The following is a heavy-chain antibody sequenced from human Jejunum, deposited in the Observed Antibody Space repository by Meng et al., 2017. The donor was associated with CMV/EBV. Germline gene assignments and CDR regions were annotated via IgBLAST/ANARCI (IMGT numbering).Heavy chain of an antibody. Sequence: SGSYYWGWIRQPPGKGPEWVGTIYYGASTYYNSSLKSRAIISVDTSKNQFSLTLSSVTAADTAVYYCARLRIGGRRDYYYDAMDVWGQGTTVTVSS. J-gene: IGHJ6*02. CDR3: ARLRIGGRRDYYYDAMDV. D-gene: IGHD6-6*01. CDR2: IYYGAST. CDR1: SGSYY. V-gene: IGHV4-39*01.